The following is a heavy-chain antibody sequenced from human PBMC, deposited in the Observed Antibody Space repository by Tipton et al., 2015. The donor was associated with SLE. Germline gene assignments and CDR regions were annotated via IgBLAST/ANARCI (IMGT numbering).Heavy chain of an antibody. CDR3: VREYRHTGDSGSFDI. Sequence: QLVQSGAEVKMPGASLKISCKASGYTLIDYFIHWVRQAPGQGLVWMGWINFNRGDTKNAQNFQGRVTMTRDTSTSTVFMDISRLTTDDTAVYYCVREYRHTGDSGSFDIWGQGTLVTVPS. CDR1: GYTLIDYF. J-gene: IGHJ3*02. V-gene: IGHV1-2*02. D-gene: IGHD2-21*01. CDR2: INFNRGDT.